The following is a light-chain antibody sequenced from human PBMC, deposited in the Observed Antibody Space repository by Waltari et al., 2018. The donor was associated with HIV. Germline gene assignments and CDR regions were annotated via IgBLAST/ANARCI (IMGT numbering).Light chain of an antibody. CDR2: LGS. V-gene: IGKV2-28*01. CDR3: MQALQTPT. Sequence: DILMTQSPLSLPVTPGEPASISCRSSQSLLHSNGYNYLDWYLQKPGQSPQLLIYLGSMRASGVPDRFSGSGSGTDFTLKISRVEAEDVGVYYCMQALQTPTFGQGTKLEIK. J-gene: IGKJ2*01. CDR1: QSLLHSNGYNY.